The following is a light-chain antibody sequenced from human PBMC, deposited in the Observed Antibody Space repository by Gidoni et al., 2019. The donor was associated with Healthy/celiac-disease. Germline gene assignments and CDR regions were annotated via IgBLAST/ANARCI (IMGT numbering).Light chain of an antibody. CDR1: SSAVGGYNY. Sequence: QSALTQPASVSGYPGQSITISCTGTSSAVGGYNYVSWYQQPPGKDPKLMIYEVSNRPSGVSNRFSGSKSGNTASLTISGLQAEDEADYYCSSYTSSSPGVFGGGTKLPVL. CDR2: EVS. J-gene: IGLJ2*01. V-gene: IGLV2-14*01. CDR3: SSYTSSSPGV.